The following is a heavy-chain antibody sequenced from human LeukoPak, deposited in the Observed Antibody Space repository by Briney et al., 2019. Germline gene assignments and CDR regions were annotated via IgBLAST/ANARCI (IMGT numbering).Heavy chain of an antibody. CDR2: INHSGST. Sequence: SETLSLTCAVYGGSFSGYYWSWIRQPPGKGLEWIGEINHSGSTNYNPSLKSRVTISVDTSKNQFSLKLSSVTAADTAVYYCARIRVRYFGWSMTFDYWGQGTLVTVSS. J-gene: IGHJ4*02. CDR1: GGSFSGYY. CDR3: ARIRVRYFGWSMTFDY. D-gene: IGHD3-9*01. V-gene: IGHV4-34*01.